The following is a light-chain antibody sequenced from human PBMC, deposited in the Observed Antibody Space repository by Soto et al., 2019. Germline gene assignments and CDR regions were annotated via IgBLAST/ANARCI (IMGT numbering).Light chain of an antibody. CDR1: SSDVGGYNY. J-gene: IGLJ1*01. CDR2: DVT. V-gene: IGLV2-14*01. CDR3: SSYTGSSSLWV. Sequence: QSALTQPASVSGSPGQSITISCTGASSDVGGYNYVSWYQQHPGQAPKLMIYDVTNRPSGVSNRFSGSKSGNTASLTISGLQAEDEADYYCSSYTGSSSLWVFGTGTKVTVL.